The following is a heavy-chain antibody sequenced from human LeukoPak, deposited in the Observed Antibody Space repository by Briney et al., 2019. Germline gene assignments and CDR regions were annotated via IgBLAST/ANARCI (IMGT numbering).Heavy chain of an antibody. J-gene: IGHJ6*03. CDR2: INPNSGGT. CDR3: ARAAAPGDYYYYMDV. D-gene: IGHD2-2*01. V-gene: IGHV1-2*02. CDR1: GYTFTGYY. Sequence: ASVKVSCKASGYTFTGYYMHWVRQAPGQGLEWMGWINPNSGGTNYAQKFQGRVTMTRDTSISTAYMELSRLRSDDTAVYYCARAAAPGDYYYYMDVWGKGTTVTISS.